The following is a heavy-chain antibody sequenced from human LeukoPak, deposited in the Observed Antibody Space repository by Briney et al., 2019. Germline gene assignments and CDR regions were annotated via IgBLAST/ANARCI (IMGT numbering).Heavy chain of an antibody. D-gene: IGHD2-2*01. V-gene: IGHV1-46*01. J-gene: IGHJ4*02. CDR3: ARKAPAAPLDY. CDR1: GYTFTDYY. CDR2: INPSGGST. Sequence: ASVKVSCKASGYTFTDYYMQWVRQAPGQGLEWMGIINPSGGSTNYAQKFQGRVTMTRDTSTSTVYMELNNLRSEDTAVYYCARKAPAAPLDYWGQGTLVTVSS.